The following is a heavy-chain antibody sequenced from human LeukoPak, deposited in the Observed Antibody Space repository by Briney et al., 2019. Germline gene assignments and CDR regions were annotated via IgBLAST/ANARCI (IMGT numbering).Heavy chain of an antibody. D-gene: IGHD3-9*01. CDR2: INPNSGGT. Sequence: ASVKVSCKASGYTFTGYYFHWVRQAPGQGLEWMGWINPNSGGTNYAQKFQGRVTMTRDTSITTAYMQLSRLRSDDTAVYYCARADILTGSYILDFWGQGTLVTVSS. CDR1: GYTFTGYY. CDR3: ARADILTGSYILDF. V-gene: IGHV1-2*02. J-gene: IGHJ4*02.